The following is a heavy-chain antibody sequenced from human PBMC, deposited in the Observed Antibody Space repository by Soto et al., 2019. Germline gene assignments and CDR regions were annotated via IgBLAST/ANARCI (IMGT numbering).Heavy chain of an antibody. CDR3: ARGVVTAIPHFDY. CDR1: GFTFSSYA. CDR2: ISYDGSNK. Sequence: VQLVESGGGVVQPGRSLRLSCAASGFTFSSYAMHWVRQAPGKGLEWVAVISYDGSNKYYADSVKGRFTISRDNSKNTLYLQMNSLRAEDTAVYYCARGVVTAIPHFDYWGQGTLVTVSS. V-gene: IGHV3-30-3*01. J-gene: IGHJ4*02. D-gene: IGHD2-21*02.